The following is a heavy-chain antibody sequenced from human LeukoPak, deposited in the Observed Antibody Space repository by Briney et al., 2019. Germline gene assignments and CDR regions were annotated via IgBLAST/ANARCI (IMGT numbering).Heavy chain of an antibody. CDR1: GFPFNNYA. CDR2: ISGSGGGST. J-gene: IGHJ4*02. CDR3: ARDLESLYYFDY. D-gene: IGHD3-3*01. V-gene: IGHV3-23*01. Sequence: GGSLLLSCAASGFPFNNYAMNWVRPAPGKGLEWVSAISGSGGGSTYYADSVKGRFTISRDNSKNTLYLQMNSLRAEDTAMYFCARDLESLYYFDYWGQGTLVTVSS.